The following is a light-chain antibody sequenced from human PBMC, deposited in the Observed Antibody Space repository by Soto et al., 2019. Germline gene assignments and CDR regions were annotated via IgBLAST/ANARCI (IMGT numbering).Light chain of an antibody. CDR3: HQYYNWPPYT. Sequence: EVVMTQSPATLSVSPGERVTLSCRASQSVNSNIAWYQQKPGQVPRLLIFAASTRATGIPARFSGSGSGTEFTLTISGLQSEDFAVYYCHQYYNWPPYTFGQGTKVEIK. J-gene: IGKJ1*01. V-gene: IGKV3-15*01. CDR1: QSVNSN. CDR2: AAS.